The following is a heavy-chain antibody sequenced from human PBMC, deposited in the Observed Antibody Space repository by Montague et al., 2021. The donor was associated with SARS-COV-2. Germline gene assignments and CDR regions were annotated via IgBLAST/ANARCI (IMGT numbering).Heavy chain of an antibody. CDR3: ARLKVAPNGGWNWFDP. D-gene: IGHD6-19*01. CDR2: IFHTGTP. V-gene: IGHV4-30-2*01. CDR1: GDSISSGGFS. J-gene: IGHJ5*02. Sequence: TLSLTCSLSGDSISSGGFSWSWIRQPPGKGLEWIGHIFHTGTPHYSPSLKSRVTISIDRSKNQFSLNLDSVTAADTAVYYCARLKVAPNGGWNWFDPWGQGILATVSS.